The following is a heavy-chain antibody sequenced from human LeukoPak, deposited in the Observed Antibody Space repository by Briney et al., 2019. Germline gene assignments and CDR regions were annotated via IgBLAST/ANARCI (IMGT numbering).Heavy chain of an antibody. CDR3: AREGPLTYYDILTGYYTSYYYYYYMDV. V-gene: IGHV3-23*01. Sequence: GGSLRLSCEASGFTFSTFAMIWVRQPPGKGLEWVSSIFPSGGEIHYADSVRGRFTISRDNSKSTLSLQMNSLRAEDTAVYYCAREGPLTYYDILTGYYTSYYYYYYMDVWGKGTTVTVSS. CDR1: GFTFSTFA. CDR2: IFPSGGEI. D-gene: IGHD3-9*01. J-gene: IGHJ6*03.